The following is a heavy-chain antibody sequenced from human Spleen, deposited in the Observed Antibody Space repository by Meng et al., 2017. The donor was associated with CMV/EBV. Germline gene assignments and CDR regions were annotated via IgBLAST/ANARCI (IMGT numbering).Heavy chain of an antibody. Sequence: QVPLQVSGPRPVKPSEPLSLTCTVSGGSISSYDWSWIRQPAGKGLEWIGRIYTSGSTNYNPSLKSRVTMSVDTSKNQFSLKLSSVTAADTAVYYCARDYYDSSGLDYWGQGTLVTVFS. CDR1: GGSISSYD. V-gene: IGHV4-4*07. CDR3: ARDYYDSSGLDY. D-gene: IGHD3-22*01. J-gene: IGHJ4*02. CDR2: IYTSGST.